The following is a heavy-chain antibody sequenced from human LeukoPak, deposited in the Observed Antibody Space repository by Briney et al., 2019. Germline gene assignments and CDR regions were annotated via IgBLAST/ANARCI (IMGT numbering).Heavy chain of an antibody. Sequence: PSKTLSLTCTVSGGSISSSYYYWRWIRQPPRKGLQWIGSIYYSGSTYYNPSLKSRVTISLVTSKNQFPLKLYSVTAADTAVYTCAKDDGGRWFDPWGQGTLVTVSS. D-gene: IGHD3-10*01. CDR1: GGSISSSYYY. CDR3: AKDDGGRWFDP. J-gene: IGHJ5*02. V-gene: IGHV4-39*06. CDR2: IYYSGST.